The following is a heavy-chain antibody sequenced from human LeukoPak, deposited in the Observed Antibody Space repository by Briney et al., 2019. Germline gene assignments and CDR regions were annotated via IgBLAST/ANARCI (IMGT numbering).Heavy chain of an antibody. V-gene: IGHV3-74*01. J-gene: IGHJ4*02. CDR3: ASADYGDSSDY. D-gene: IGHD4-17*01. CDR1: AFTFSSYW. Sequence: GGSLRLSCAASAFTFSSYWMHWVRQAPGKGLVWVSRINSDGSSTSYADSVKGRFTISRDNAKNTLYLQMNSLRAEDTAVYYCASADYGDSSDYWGQGTLVTVSS. CDR2: INSDGSST.